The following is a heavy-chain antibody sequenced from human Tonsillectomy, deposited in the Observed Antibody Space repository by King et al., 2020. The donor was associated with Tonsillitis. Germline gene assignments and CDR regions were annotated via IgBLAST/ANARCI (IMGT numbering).Heavy chain of an antibody. D-gene: IGHD3-9*01. J-gene: IGHJ1*01. CDR1: GYSFTSYW. Sequence: QLVQSGAEVKKPGESLKISCKGSGYSFTSYWIGWVRQMPGKGLEWRGIIYPGDSDTRYSPSFQGQVTISADKSISTAYLQWSSLKASDTARYYCAIQRMYYDILTGYPMCAYWGQGTLVTVPS. CDR2: IYPGDSDT. V-gene: IGHV5-51*01. CDR3: AIQRMYYDILTGYPMCAY.